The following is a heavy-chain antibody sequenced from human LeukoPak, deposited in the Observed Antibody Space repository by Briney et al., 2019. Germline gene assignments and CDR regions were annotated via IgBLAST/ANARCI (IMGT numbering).Heavy chain of an antibody. CDR1: GYSISSGYY. J-gene: IGHJ5*02. D-gene: IGHD3-10*01. CDR2: IYHSGST. Sequence: SETLSLTCAVSGYSISSGYYWGWIRQPPGKGLEWIGSIYHSGSTYYNPSLKSRVTISVDTSKNQFSLKLSSVTAADTAVYYCARDSGSYYNVGRFDPWGQGTLVTVSS. CDR3: ARDSGSYYNVGRFDP. V-gene: IGHV4-38-2*01.